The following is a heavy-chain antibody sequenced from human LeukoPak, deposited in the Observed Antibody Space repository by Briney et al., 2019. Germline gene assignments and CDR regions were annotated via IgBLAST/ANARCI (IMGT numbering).Heavy chain of an antibody. J-gene: IGHJ4*02. Sequence: GGSLRLSCAASGFTFSSYAMSWVRQAPGKGLEWVSAISGSGGSTYYADSVKGRFTISRDNSKNTLYLQMNSLRAEDTAVYYCARVLYTSGWFGTFAYWGQGTLVTVSS. D-gene: IGHD6-19*01. CDR2: ISGSGGST. CDR3: ARVLYTSGWFGTFAY. CDR1: GFTFSSYA. V-gene: IGHV3-23*01.